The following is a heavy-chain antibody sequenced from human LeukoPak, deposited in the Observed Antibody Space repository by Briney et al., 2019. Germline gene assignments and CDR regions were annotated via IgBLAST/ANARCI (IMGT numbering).Heavy chain of an antibody. CDR3: ARDRESESDSEGDY. CDR1: GFTFSRFW. V-gene: IGHV3-7*01. J-gene: IGHJ4*02. CDR2: IKQGGSEI. Sequence: GALRLSCSASGFTFSRFWMSWVRQAPGKGLEYVALIKQGGSEIYHMDSVKGRFTISRDDDTNSLYLQMNSLRVEDTALYYCARDRESESDSEGDYWGQGTLVTVSS. D-gene: IGHD4-11*01.